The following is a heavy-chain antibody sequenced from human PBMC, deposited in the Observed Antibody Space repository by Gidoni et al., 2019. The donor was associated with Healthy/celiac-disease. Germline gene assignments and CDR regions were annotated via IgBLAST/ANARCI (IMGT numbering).Heavy chain of an antibody. J-gene: IGHJ4*02. CDR2: IIPILGIA. CDR1: GGTFSSYA. Sequence: QVQLVQSGAEVKKPGSSVKVSCKASGGTFSSYAISWVRQAPGQGLEWMGRIIPILGIANYAQKFQGRVTITADKSTSTAYMELSSLRSEDTAVYYCARRASAPPYYYDSSGYLDYWGQGTLVTVSS. V-gene: IGHV1-69*04. D-gene: IGHD3-22*01. CDR3: ARRASAPPYYYDSSGYLDY.